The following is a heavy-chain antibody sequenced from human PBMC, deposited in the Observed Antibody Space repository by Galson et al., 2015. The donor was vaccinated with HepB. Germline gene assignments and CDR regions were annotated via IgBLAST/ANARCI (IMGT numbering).Heavy chain of an antibody. J-gene: IGHJ4*02. CDR2: IKQDGSGK. D-gene: IGHD3-22*01. V-gene: IGHV3-7*01. CDR3: AMFYDETSAYRPADY. Sequence: SLRLSCAASGFTFSSYSMSWVRQAPGKGLEWVAAIKQDGSGKYYVDSVKGRFTISRDNAKNTLYLQMNSLRAEDTAVYYCAMFYDETSAYRPADYWGQGILVIVSS. CDR1: GFTFSSYS.